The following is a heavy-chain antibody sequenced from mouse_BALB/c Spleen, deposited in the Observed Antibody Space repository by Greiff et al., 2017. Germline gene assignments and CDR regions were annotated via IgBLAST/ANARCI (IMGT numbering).Heavy chain of an antibody. CDR2: INPSNGGT. CDR3: TRSNYRYDFYAMDY. CDR1: GYTFTSYY. D-gene: IGHD2-14*01. V-gene: IGHV1S81*02. Sequence: QVQLQQSGAELVKPGASVKLSCKAFGYTFTSYYMYWVKQRPGQGLEWIGEINPSNGGTNFNEKFKSKATLTVDKSSSTAYMQLSSLTSEDSAVYYCTRSNYRYDFYAMDYWGQGTSVTVSS. J-gene: IGHJ4*01.